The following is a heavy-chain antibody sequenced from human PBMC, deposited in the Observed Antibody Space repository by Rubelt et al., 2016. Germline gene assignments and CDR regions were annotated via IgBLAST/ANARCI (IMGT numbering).Heavy chain of an antibody. Sequence: EVQLLESGGGLVQPGGSLRLSCAASGFTFSSCVMNWVRQAPGKGLEWISYISSGSSAIFNAASVRGRFPISRDNAGDLLYLQMSGLRAEDTAVYYCATAADSSANDWGQGTLVHVSS. J-gene: IGHJ4*02. CDR3: ATAADSSAND. CDR2: ISSGSSAI. V-gene: IGHV3-48*04. D-gene: IGHD3-22*01. CDR1: GFTFSSCV.